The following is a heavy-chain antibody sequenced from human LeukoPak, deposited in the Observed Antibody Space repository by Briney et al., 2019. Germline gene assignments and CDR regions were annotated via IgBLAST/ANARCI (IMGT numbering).Heavy chain of an antibody. CDR2: IYYSGST. CDR3: ARDRVVGFDY. J-gene: IGHJ4*02. Sequence: PSETLSLTCTVSGGSISSDHYYWGWIRQPPGKGLEWIGSIYYSGSTYYNPSLKSRVTISVDTSKNQFSLKLSSVTAADTAVYYCARDRVVGFDYWGQETLVTVSS. V-gene: IGHV4-39*07. CDR1: GGSISSDHYY. D-gene: IGHD3-22*01.